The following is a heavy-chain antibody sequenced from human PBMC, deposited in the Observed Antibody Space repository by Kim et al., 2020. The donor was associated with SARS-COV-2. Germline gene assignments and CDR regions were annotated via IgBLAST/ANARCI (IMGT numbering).Heavy chain of an antibody. CDR2: INHSGST. V-gene: IGHV4-34*01. J-gene: IGHJ4*02. CDR1: GGSFSGYY. D-gene: IGHD2-15*01. Sequence: SETLSLTCAVYGGSFSGYYWSWIRQPPGKGLEWIGEINHSGSTNYNPSLKSRVTISVDTSKNQFSLKLSSVTAADTAVYYCARGPAPSRAAPSNPFDYWGQGTLVTVSS. CDR3: ARGPAPSRAAPSNPFDY.